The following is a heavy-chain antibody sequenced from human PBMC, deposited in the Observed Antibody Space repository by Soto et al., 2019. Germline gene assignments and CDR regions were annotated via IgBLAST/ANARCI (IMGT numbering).Heavy chain of an antibody. CDR3: ARDLGGYSQPRNYGMDV. D-gene: IGHD5-18*01. Sequence: ASVKVSCKASGYTFTGYSMHWVRQAPGQRLEWMGWINAGNGNTNYSQKFQGRVTITRDTSASTAYMELSSLRSEDTAVYYCARDLGGYSQPRNYGMDVWGQGTTVTVSS. CDR2: INAGNGNT. V-gene: IGHV1-3*01. CDR1: GYTFTGYS. J-gene: IGHJ6*02.